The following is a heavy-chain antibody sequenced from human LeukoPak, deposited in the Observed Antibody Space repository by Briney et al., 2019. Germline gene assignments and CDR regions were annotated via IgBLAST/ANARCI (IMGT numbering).Heavy chain of an antibody. V-gene: IGHV4-39*07. CDR1: GGSIRSTSYY. Sequence: PSETLSLTCTVSGGSIRSTSYYWGWIRQPPGKGLEWIGSIYYSGSTYYNPSLKSRVTISVETSKNQFSLKLSSVTAADTAVYYCARSSEGRYYYDSSGFSYYYYYMDVWGKGTTVTISS. CDR2: IYYSGST. D-gene: IGHD3-22*01. CDR3: ARSSEGRYYYDSSGFSYYYYYMDV. J-gene: IGHJ6*03.